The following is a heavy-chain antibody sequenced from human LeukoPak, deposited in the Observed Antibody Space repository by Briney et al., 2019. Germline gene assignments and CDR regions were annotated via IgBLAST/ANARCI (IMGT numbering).Heavy chain of an antibody. V-gene: IGHV4-30-4*01. J-gene: IGHJ4*02. CDR3: ARAEDSSGYHVFDY. CDR1: GGSISSGDYY. D-gene: IGHD3-22*01. Sequence: PSETLSLTCTVSGGSISSGDYYWSWIRQPPGKGLEWIGYIYYSGSTYYNPSLKSRVTISVDTSKNQFSLKLSSVTAADTAVYYCARAEDSSGYHVFDYWGQGTLVTVSS. CDR2: IYYSGST.